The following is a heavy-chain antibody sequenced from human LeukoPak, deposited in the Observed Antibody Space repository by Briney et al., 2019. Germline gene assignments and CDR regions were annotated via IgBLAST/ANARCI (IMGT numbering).Heavy chain of an antibody. V-gene: IGHV3-33*01. J-gene: IGHJ6*02. CDR2: IWYDGSNE. CDR3: ARHLQVSGSGSYYYYYGMDV. Sequence: PGGSLRLSCAASGFTFSSYGMHWVRQAPGKGLEWVAVIWYDGSNEYYADSVRGRFTISRDNSKNTLYLQMNSLRAEDTAVYYCARHLQVSGSGSYYYYYGMDVWGQGTTVTVSS. D-gene: IGHD3-10*01. CDR1: GFTFSSYG.